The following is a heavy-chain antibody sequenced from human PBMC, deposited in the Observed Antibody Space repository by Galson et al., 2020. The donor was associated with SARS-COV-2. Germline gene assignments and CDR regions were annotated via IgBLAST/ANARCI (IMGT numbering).Heavy chain of an antibody. D-gene: IGHD6-13*01. Sequence: KIGESLKISCAASGFTFSSYSMNWVRQAPGKGLEWVSSISSSSSYIYYADSVKGRFTISRDNAKNSLYLQMNSLRAEDTAVYYCASLPAAGDVGYYYYGMDVWGQGTTVTVSS. CDR2: ISSSSSYI. V-gene: IGHV3-21*01. CDR3: ASLPAAGDVGYYYYGMDV. J-gene: IGHJ6*02. CDR1: GFTFSSYS.